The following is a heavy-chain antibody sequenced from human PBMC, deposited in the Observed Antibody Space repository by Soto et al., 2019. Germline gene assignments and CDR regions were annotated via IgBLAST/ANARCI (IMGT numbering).Heavy chain of an antibody. CDR2: IWYDGSNK. Sequence: SLRLSCAASGFTFSSYGMHWVRQAPGKGLEWVAVIWYDGSNKYYADSVKRRFTIYRDNSKNTLYLQMNSLRAEDTAVYYCARDRPYRSAFDIWGQGTMVTVSS. V-gene: IGHV3-33*01. CDR3: ARDRPYRSAFDI. D-gene: IGHD1-26*01. J-gene: IGHJ3*02. CDR1: GFTFSSYG.